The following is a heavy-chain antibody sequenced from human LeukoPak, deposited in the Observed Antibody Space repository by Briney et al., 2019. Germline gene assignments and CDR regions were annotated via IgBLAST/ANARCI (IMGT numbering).Heavy chain of an antibody. D-gene: IGHD1-1*01. CDR1: GYSISSGFY. V-gene: IGHV4-38-2*02. J-gene: IGHJ4*02. CDR2: IYHSGST. CDR3: ARGVGLTQGGTFDY. Sequence: SETLSLTCTVSGYSISSGFYWGWIRQPPGKGLEWVGSIYHSGSTHYNSSLKSRVTISVDTSKNQLSLKLSSVTAADTAVYYCARGVGLTQGGTFDYWGQGTLVTVSS.